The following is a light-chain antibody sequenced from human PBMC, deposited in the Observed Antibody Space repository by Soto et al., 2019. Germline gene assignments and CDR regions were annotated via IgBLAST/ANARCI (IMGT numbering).Light chain of an antibody. CDR1: QAVPNN. CDR3: QQVKTYPRT. Sequence: DIHVTQSPSFLSASVVYRVTITCRPSQAVPNNMAWYQQKPGKPPKLLIYEESTLHSGVPSRFSGRKSGTQFTLTIDSLQPEDFATYYCQQVKTYPRTFGGGTKVDIK. CDR2: EES. V-gene: IGKV1-9*01. J-gene: IGKJ4*01.